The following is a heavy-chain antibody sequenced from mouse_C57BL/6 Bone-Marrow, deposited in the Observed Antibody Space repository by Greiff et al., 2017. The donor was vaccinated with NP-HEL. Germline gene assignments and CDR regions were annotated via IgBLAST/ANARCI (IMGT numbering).Heavy chain of an antibody. Sequence: QVQLQQSGAELVRPGASVKLSCEASGYTFTDYYINWVKQRPGQGLEWIARIYPGSGNTYYNEKFKGKATLTAEKSSSTAYMQLSSLTSEDSAVYFCARGPSTVVAFDYWGQGTTLTVSS. CDR2: IYPGSGNT. D-gene: IGHD1-1*01. V-gene: IGHV1-76*01. CDR3: ARGPSTVVAFDY. J-gene: IGHJ2*01. CDR1: GYTFTDYY.